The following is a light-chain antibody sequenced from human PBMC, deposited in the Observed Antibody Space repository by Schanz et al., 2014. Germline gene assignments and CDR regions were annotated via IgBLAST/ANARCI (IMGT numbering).Light chain of an antibody. CDR1: SSDVGGYNY. Sequence: QSALTQPPSASGSPGQSVTISCTGTSSDVGGYNYVSCYQQHPGKAPKLMIFDVNQRPSGVPDRFSGSKSGNTASLTVSGLQAEDEADYYCSSYGGNLGVFGTGTKLTVL. J-gene: IGLJ1*01. CDR2: DVN. V-gene: IGLV2-8*01. CDR3: SSYGGNLGV.